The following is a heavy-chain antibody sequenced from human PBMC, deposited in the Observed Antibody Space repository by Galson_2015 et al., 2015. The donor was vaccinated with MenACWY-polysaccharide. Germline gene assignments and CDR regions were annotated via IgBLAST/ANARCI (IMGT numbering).Heavy chain of an antibody. D-gene: IGHD3-3*01. Sequence: SLRLSCAASGFTFSSYAMNWVRQAPGKGLEWVSAISDSDGRTYYADSVKGRFTISRDNSRNTLYLQMNSLRAEDTAVYYCAKSMGITIFRFDPWGQGILVTVSS. CDR2: ISDSDGRT. J-gene: IGHJ5*02. V-gene: IGHV3-23*01. CDR3: AKSMGITIFRFDP. CDR1: GFTFSSYA.